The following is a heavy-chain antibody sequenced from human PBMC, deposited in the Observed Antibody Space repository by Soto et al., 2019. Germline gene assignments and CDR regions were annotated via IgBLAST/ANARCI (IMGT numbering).Heavy chain of an antibody. CDR1: GGTFSSYA. J-gene: IGHJ4*02. V-gene: IGHV1-69*13. D-gene: IGHD4-17*01. CDR2: IIPIFGTA. CDR3: AREGFDYGDSTEFDY. Sequence: ASVKVSCKASGGTFSSYAISWVRQAPGQGLEWMGGIIPIFGTANYAQKFQGRVTITADESTSTAYMELSSLRSEDTAVYYCAREGFDYGDSTEFDYWGQGTLVTVSS.